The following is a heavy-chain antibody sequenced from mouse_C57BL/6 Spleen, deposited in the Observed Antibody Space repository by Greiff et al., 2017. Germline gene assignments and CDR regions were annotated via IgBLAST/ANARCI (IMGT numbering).Heavy chain of an antibody. Sequence: EVKLMESGEGLVKPGGSLKLSCAASGFTFSSYAMSWVRQTPEKRLEWVAYISSGGDYIYYADTVKGRFTISRDNARNTLYLQMSSLKSEDTAMYYCTRDRDYGKGYAMDYWGQGTSVTVSS. V-gene: IGHV5-9-1*02. D-gene: IGHD2-1*01. CDR2: ISSGGDYI. CDR3: TRDRDYGKGYAMDY. CDR1: GFTFSSYA. J-gene: IGHJ4*01.